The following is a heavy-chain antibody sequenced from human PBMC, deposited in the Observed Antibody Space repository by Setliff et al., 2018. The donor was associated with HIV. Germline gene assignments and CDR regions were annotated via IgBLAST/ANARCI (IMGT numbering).Heavy chain of an antibody. D-gene: IGHD1-26*01. CDR2: INTATVTTT. Sequence: HPGGSLRLSCAASGFSFSSYSMNWVRQAPGKGLEWIAYINTATVTTTVYYADSVKGRFTVSRDNAKNSLFLDMNSLRDDDSAVYYCARVGRIYYFEHWGQGTVVTVSS. J-gene: IGHJ4*02. CDR3: ARVGRIYYFEH. V-gene: IGHV3-48*02. CDR1: GFSFSSYS.